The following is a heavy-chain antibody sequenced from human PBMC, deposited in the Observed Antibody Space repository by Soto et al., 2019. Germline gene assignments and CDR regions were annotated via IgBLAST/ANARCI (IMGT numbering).Heavy chain of an antibody. CDR1: GGTFSTYA. J-gene: IGHJ4*02. CDR2: IIPMFGTA. Sequence: QVQLVQSGAEVKKPESSVKVSCKAPGGTFSTYAISWVRQAPGQGLEWMGGIIPMFGTANYAPRFQDRVTITPHESTNTVYMELSSLRSEDTAVYFCASGIQLWLRRINNGYSGWGQGTLVTVSS. D-gene: IGHD5-18*01. V-gene: IGHV1-69*05. CDR3: ASGIQLWLRRINNGYSG.